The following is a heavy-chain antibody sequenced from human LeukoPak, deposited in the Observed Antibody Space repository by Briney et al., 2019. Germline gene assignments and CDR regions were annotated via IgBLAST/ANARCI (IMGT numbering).Heavy chain of an antibody. J-gene: IGHJ3*02. CDR1: GFTFSSYA. CDR3: ARGPQPGRSFDI. V-gene: IGHV3-30-3*01. Sequence: PGGSLRLSCAASGFTFSSYAMHWVRQAPGKGLEWVAVISYDGSNKYYADSVKGRFTISRDNAKNSLYLQMNSLRAEDTAVYYCARGPQPGRSFDIWGQGTMVTVSS. CDR2: ISYDGSNK. D-gene: IGHD1-1*01.